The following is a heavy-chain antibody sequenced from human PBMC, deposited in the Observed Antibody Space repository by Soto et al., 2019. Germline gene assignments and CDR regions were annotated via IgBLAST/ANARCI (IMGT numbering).Heavy chain of an antibody. V-gene: IGHV3-30*18. J-gene: IGHJ4*02. CDR1: GFTFSSYG. CDR2: ISCDGSNK. D-gene: IGHD3-16*02. Sequence: QVQLVESGGGVVQPGRSLRLSCAASGFTFSSYGMHWVRQAPGKGLEWVAVISCDGSNKYYADSVKGRFTISRDNSKNTLYLQMNSLRAEDTAVYYCAKDRSPMITFGGVIVYWGQGTLVTVSS. CDR3: AKDRSPMITFGGVIVY.